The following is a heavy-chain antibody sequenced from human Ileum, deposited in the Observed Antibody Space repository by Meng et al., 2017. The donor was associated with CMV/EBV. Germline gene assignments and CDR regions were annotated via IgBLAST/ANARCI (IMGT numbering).Heavy chain of an antibody. D-gene: IGHD1-26*01. CDR3: VRDGVGAPALDY. CDR2: IKGDGKLT. J-gene: IGHJ4*02. Sequence: CAPSGLTFRVHWLPWVRRDPEKGLVWVSRIKGDGKLTVYADSVKGRFTISRDNAKRMLYLEMNSLRDEYTGVFHCVRDGVGAPALDYWGQGALVTVSS. V-gene: IGHV3-74*01. CDR1: GLTFRVHW.